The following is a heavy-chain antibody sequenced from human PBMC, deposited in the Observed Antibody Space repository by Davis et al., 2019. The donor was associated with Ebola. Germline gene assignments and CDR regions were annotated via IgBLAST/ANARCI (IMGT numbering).Heavy chain of an antibody. V-gene: IGHV1-69*04. D-gene: IGHD3-22*01. CDR3: ARAAYYYDSSGYYHSAFDI. Sequence: SVQVSCKASGYTFTSYYMHWVRQAPGQGLEWMGRIIPTLGIANYAQKFQGRVTITADKSTSTAYMELSSLRSEDTAVYYCARAAYYYDSSGYYHSAFDIWGQGTMVTVSS. CDR1: GYTFTSYY. J-gene: IGHJ3*02. CDR2: IIPTLGIA.